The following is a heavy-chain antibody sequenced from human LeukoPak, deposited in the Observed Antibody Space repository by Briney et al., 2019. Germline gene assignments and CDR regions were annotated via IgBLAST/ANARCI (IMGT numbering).Heavy chain of an antibody. CDR2: IIPILGIA. J-gene: IGHJ4*02. Sequence: SVKVSCKASGGTFSSYAIIWVRQAPGQGLEWMGRIIPILGIANYAQKFQGRVTITADKSTSTAYMELSSLRSEDTAVYYCAVRSYYDTLTGDYWCQGTLVTVSS. CDR1: GGTFSSYA. V-gene: IGHV1-69*04. D-gene: IGHD3-9*01. CDR3: AVRSYYDTLTGDY.